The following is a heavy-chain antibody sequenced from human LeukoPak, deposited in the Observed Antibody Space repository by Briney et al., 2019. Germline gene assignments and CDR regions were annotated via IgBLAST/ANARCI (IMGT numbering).Heavy chain of an antibody. CDR1: GFTFSSFA. V-gene: IGHV3-23*01. CDR2: INTGGGTT. D-gene: IGHD2-2*01. Sequence: GGSLRLSCAASGFTFSSFAITWVRQAPGKGLEWGSVINTGGGTTDYADSVKSRFTISRDNSKNTLYLQMNSLRSDDTAVYYCTRASCSSTSCYVPSPWWFDPWGQGTLVTVSS. CDR3: TRASCSSTSCYVPSPWWFDP. J-gene: IGHJ5*02.